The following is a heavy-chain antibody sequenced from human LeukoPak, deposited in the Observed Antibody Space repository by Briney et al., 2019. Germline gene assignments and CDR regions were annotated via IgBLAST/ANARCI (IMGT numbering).Heavy chain of an antibody. D-gene: IGHD2-21*02. J-gene: IGHJ4*02. Sequence: RTGGSLRLSCAASGFIFNSYGMHWVRQAPGKGLEWVSSLSGNSAGTHYANSVKGRFTISRDNSKNTLYLQMNSLRAEDTAVYYCAKKHAFCGGDCYGLFDYWGQGTLVTVSS. CDR3: AKKHAFCGGDCYGLFDY. CDR2: LSGNSAGT. CDR1: GFIFNSYG. V-gene: IGHV3-23*01.